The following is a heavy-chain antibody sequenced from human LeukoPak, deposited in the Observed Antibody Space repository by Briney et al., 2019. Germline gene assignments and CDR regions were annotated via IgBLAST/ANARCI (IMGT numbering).Heavy chain of an antibody. J-gene: IGHJ3*02. Sequence: SETLSLTCTVSGGSISSYYWSWIRQPPGKGLEWIGYIYYSGSTNYNPSLKSRVTISVDTSKNQFSLKLSSVTAADTAVYYCARDRSYDFWSGYYPSAFDIWGQGTMVTVSS. CDR2: IYYSGST. V-gene: IGHV4-59*01. CDR1: GGSISSYY. CDR3: ARDRSYDFWSGYYPSAFDI. D-gene: IGHD3-3*01.